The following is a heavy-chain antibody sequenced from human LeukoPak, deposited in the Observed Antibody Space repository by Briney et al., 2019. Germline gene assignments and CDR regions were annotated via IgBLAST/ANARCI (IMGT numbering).Heavy chain of an antibody. J-gene: IGHJ4*02. Sequence: SETLSLTCTVSGGSISSSPYYWGWIRQPPGKGLEWIGEINHSGSTYYNPSLKSRVTISVDTSKNQFSLKLSSVTAADTAVYYCAREPRRVTTRLGVDYWGQGTLVTVSS. CDR2: INHSGST. V-gene: IGHV4-39*07. CDR1: GGSISSSPYY. D-gene: IGHD4-17*01. CDR3: AREPRRVTTRLGVDY.